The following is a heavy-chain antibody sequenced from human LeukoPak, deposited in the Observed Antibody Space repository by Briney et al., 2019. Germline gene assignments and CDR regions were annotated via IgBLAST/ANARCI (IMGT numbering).Heavy chain of an antibody. D-gene: IGHD3-10*01. CDR2: IYYSGST. CDR3: ATGRAYYYGSGRSHFDY. J-gene: IGHJ4*02. V-gene: IGHV4-31*03. Sequence: PSETLSLTCTVSGGSISSGGYYWSWIRQHPGKGLEWIGCIYYSGSTYYNPSLKSRVTISVDTSKNQFSLKLSSVTAADTAVYYCATGRAYYYGSGRSHFDYWGQGTLVTVSS. CDR1: GGSISSGGYY.